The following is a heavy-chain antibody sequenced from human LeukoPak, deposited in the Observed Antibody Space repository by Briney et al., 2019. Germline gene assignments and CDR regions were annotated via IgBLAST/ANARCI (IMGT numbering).Heavy chain of an antibody. J-gene: IGHJ5*02. CDR2: IYHSGST. CDR3: AKEPQSDWSYP. V-gene: IGHV4-4*02. CDR1: GGSISSSHW. Sequence: NPSGTLSLTFAVSGGSISSSHWLSWVRQPPGKGLEWIGEIYHSGSTNYSPSLKSRVTLSVDKSKNQFSLKLSSVTAADTAVYYCAKEPQSDWSYPWGQGTLVTVSS.